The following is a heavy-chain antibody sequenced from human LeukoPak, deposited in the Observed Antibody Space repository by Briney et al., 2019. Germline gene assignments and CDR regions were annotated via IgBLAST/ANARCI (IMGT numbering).Heavy chain of an antibody. Sequence: PGGSLRLSCAASGFTFSSYAMHWVRQAPGKGLEWVAVISYDGSNKYYADSVRGRFTISRDNSKNTLYLQMNSLRAEDTAVYYCARSDFWSGRRAYYYYGMDVWGQGTTVTVSS. D-gene: IGHD3-3*01. V-gene: IGHV3-30-3*01. J-gene: IGHJ6*02. CDR3: ARSDFWSGRRAYYYYGMDV. CDR2: ISYDGSNK. CDR1: GFTFSSYA.